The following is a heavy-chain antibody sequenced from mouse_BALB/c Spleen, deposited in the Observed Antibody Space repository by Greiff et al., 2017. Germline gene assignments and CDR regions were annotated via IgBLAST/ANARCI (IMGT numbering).Heavy chain of an antibody. V-gene: IGHV5-12-2*01. CDR3: ARHYYGNYGGAYFDY. Sequence: EVMLVESGGGLVQPGGSLKLSCAASGFTFSSYTMSWVRQTPEKRLEWVAYISNGGGSTYYPDTVKGRFTISRDNAKNTLYLQMSSLKSEDTAMYYCARHYYGNYGGAYFDYWGQGTTLTVSS. CDR1: GFTFSSYT. J-gene: IGHJ2*01. CDR2: ISNGGGST. D-gene: IGHD2-1*01.